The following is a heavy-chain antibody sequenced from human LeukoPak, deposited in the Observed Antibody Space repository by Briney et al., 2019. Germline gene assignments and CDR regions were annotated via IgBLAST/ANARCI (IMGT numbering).Heavy chain of an antibody. D-gene: IGHD1-26*01. Sequence: GGSLRLSCAASGFTFDDYAMHWVRQAPGKGLEWVSGISWNSGSIGYADSVKGRFTISRDNAKNSLYLQTNSLRAEDTALYYCAKDRQWELLNGMDVWGQGTTVTVSS. J-gene: IGHJ6*02. CDR1: GFTFDDYA. V-gene: IGHV3-9*01. CDR2: ISWNSGSI. CDR3: AKDRQWELLNGMDV.